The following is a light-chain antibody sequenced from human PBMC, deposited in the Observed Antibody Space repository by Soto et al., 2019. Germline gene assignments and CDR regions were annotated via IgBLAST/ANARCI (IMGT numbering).Light chain of an antibody. J-gene: IGKJ4*01. Sequence: EIVLTQSPATLSLSPGERATLSCRASQSVSGYLAWYQQKPGQAPRLLMYDASNSATGIPARFSGSGSGTDFTLSISSLEPEDFAVYYCQQRSNWPSTFGGGTKVEIK. CDR2: DAS. V-gene: IGKV3-11*01. CDR3: QQRSNWPST. CDR1: QSVSGY.